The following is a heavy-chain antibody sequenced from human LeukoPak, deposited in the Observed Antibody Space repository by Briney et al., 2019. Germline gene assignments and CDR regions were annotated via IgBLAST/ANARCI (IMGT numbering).Heavy chain of an antibody. CDR1: GSTFSDHY. V-gene: IGHV3-72*01. D-gene: IGHD3-22*01. CDR2: IRNRARGYTT. Sequence: GGSLTLSCVASGSTFSDHYMAWVRQAPGKGLEWVARIRNRARGYTTDYAASAKGRFTISRDDSEGSLYLQMNSLQTEDTAVYYCATETKDSSAYYYFDYWGQGALVTVSS. J-gene: IGHJ4*02. CDR3: ATETKDSSAYYYFDY.